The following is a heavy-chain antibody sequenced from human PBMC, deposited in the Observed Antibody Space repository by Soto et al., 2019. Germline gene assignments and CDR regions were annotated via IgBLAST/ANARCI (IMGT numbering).Heavy chain of an antibody. V-gene: IGHV4-30-4*01. Sequence: SETLSLTCTVSGGSIRSGDYYWSWIRQPPGKGLESIGYIYYSGSTYYNPSLKSRVTISVDTSKNQFSLKLSSVTAADTAVYYCATQEVGGSYVYTFDPWGQGTLVTVS. CDR1: GGSIRSGDYY. CDR3: ATQEVGGSYVYTFDP. J-gene: IGHJ5*02. D-gene: IGHD1-26*01. CDR2: IYYSGST.